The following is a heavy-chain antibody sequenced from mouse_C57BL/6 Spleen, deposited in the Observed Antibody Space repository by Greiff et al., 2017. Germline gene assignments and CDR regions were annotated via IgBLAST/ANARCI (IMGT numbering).Heavy chain of an antibody. CDR1: GFTFSSYG. D-gene: IGHD1-1*01. J-gene: IGHJ1*03. CDR2: ISSGGSYT. Sequence: DVMLVESGGDLVKPGGSLKLSCAASGFTFSSYGMSWVRQTPDKRLEWVATISSGGSYTYYPDSVKGRFTISRDNAKNTLYLQMSSLKSEDTAMYYCERQGHYYGSSHWYFDVWGTGTTVTVSS. V-gene: IGHV5-6*02. CDR3: ERQGHYYGSSHWYFDV.